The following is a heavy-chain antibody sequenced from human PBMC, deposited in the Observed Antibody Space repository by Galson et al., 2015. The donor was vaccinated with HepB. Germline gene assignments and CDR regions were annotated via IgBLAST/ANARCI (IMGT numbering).Heavy chain of an antibody. CDR2: ISSSAIYT. V-gene: IGHV3-11*06. Sequence: SLRLSCAAYGFTFSDYYMSWIRQAPGKGLEWVSYISSSAIYTNYAGSVQGRFTVSRENVKNSLYLQMNSLREGDTAVYYCARGRFLEWLYVWGKGTTVIVSS. D-gene: IGHD3-3*01. CDR3: ARGRFLEWLYV. J-gene: IGHJ6*04. CDR1: GFTFSDYY.